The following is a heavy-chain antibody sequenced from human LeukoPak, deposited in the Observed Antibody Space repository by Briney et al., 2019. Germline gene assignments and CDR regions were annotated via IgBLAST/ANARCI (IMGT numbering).Heavy chain of an antibody. D-gene: IGHD3-22*01. CDR1: GFTFSSYD. CDR3: ARDLNPPRPRTYYYDSSGPADY. V-gene: IGHV3-21*01. Sequence: GGSLRLSYAASGFTFSSYDMHWVRQAPGKGLEWVASISSSSSYIYYADSVKGRFTISRDHAKNSLYLQMNSLRAEDTAVYYCARDLNPPRPRTYYYDSSGPADYWGQGTLVTVSS. CDR2: ISSSSSYI. J-gene: IGHJ4*02.